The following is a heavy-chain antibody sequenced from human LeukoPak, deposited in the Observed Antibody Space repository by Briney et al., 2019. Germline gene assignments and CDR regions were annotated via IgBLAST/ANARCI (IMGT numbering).Heavy chain of an antibody. D-gene: IGHD3-9*01. Sequence: PGASLRLSCAASGFTFSNYAMSWARQAPGKGLEWLSAITGSGGTTYYAHSVKGRFTSSRDNSKNTLYLQMNTLRAEDTAVYYCAKWGDYDVLTGYYDSDYWGQGTLVTVSS. J-gene: IGHJ4*02. CDR1: GFTFSNYA. V-gene: IGHV3-23*01. CDR2: ITGSGGTT. CDR3: AKWGDYDVLTGYYDSDY.